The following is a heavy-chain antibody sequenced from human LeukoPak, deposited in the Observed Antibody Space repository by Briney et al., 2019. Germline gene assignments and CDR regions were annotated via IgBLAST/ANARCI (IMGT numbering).Heavy chain of an antibody. CDR3: ARDVAYCGGDCYTYAEYFQH. CDR1: GYTFTSYA. CDR2: INAGNGNT. V-gene: IGHV1-3*01. J-gene: IGHJ1*01. D-gene: IGHD2-21*02. Sequence: ASVKVSCKASGYTFTSYAMHWVRQAPGQRLEWMGWINAGNGNTKYSRKFQGRVTITRDTSASTAYMELSSLRSEDTAVYYCARDVAYCGGDCYTYAEYFQHWGQGTLVTVSS.